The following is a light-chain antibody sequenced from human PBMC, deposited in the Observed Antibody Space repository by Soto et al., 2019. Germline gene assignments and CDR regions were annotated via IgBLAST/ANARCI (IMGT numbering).Light chain of an antibody. J-gene: IGKJ4*01. Sequence: EIVLTQSPRTLSLSPGERATLSCRASQSVSSSYLAWYQQKPGQAPRLLIYGASSRATGIPDRFSASGSGTDFTLTISRLEPEDFAVYYCQQYGSSPLTFGGGTKVEIK. CDR2: GAS. CDR3: QQYGSSPLT. V-gene: IGKV3-20*01. CDR1: QSVSSSY.